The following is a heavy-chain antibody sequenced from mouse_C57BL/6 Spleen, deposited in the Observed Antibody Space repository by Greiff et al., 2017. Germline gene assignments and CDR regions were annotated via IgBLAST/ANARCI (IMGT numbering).Heavy chain of an antibody. V-gene: IGHV2-4*01. Sequence: QVHVKQSGPGLVQPSQRLSITCTVSGFSLTSYGVHWVRQPPGKGLEWLGVIWSGGSTDYNAAFISRLSISKDNSKSQVFFKMNSLQADDTAIYYCAKMGDGYSMDYWGQGTSVTGSS. CDR2: IWSGGST. CDR1: GFSLTSYG. J-gene: IGHJ4*01. CDR3: AKMGDGYSMDY. D-gene: IGHD2-3*01.